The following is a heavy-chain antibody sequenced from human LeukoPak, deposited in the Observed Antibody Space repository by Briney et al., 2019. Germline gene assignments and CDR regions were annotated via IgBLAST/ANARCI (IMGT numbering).Heavy chain of an antibody. CDR1: GGSISSGDYY. V-gene: IGHV4-30-4*01. CDR3: AREYGDFDY. CDR2: IYYSGST. Sequence: PSETLSLTCTVSGGSISSGDYYWSWIRQPPGKGLEWIGYIYYSGSTYYNPSLKSRVTMSVDTSKNQFSLKVKSVTAADTAVYYCAREYGDFDYWGQGTLVTVSS. D-gene: IGHD4-17*01. J-gene: IGHJ4*02.